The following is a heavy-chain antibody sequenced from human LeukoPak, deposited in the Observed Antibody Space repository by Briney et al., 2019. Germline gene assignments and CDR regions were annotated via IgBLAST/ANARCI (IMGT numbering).Heavy chain of an antibody. J-gene: IGHJ5*02. V-gene: IGHV3-7*01. CDR1: GFAFSDSW. Sequence: PGGSLRLSCAASGFAFSDSWMSWVRQAPGKGLEWVANIRKDASDKYYVDSVKGRFTVSRDNAKNSLFLQMNSLRAEDTAVYYCLQYDSGNTWGQGTLVSVSS. D-gene: IGHD3-10*01. CDR2: IRKDASDK. CDR3: LQYDSGNT.